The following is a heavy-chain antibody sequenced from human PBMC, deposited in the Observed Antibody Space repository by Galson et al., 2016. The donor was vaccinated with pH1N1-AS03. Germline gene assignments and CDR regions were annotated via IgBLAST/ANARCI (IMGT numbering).Heavy chain of an antibody. CDR2: INQDESEK. Sequence: SLRLSCAASGFTFSNYWMHWVRQAPGRGLEWVANINQDESEKYYVDSAKGRFTISRDSAKTSLYLQMSSLRAEDTAVYYCDFWSRAGGSGWGQGTLVSVFS. CDR3: DFWSRAGGSG. V-gene: IGHV3-7*03. J-gene: IGHJ4*02. D-gene: IGHD3-3*01. CDR1: GFTFSNYW.